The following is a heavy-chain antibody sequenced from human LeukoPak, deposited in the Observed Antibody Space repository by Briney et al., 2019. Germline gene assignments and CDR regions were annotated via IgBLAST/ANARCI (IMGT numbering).Heavy chain of an antibody. Sequence: PGGSLRLSCAASGFTFSSYEMNWVRQAPGKGLEWVAFIRYDGSNKYYADSVKGRFTISRDNSKNTLYLQMNSLRAEDTAVYYCAKRFEYYYDSSGYPPDAFDIWGQGTMVTVSS. CDR2: IRYDGSNK. D-gene: IGHD3-22*01. CDR3: AKRFEYYYDSSGYPPDAFDI. V-gene: IGHV3-30*02. J-gene: IGHJ3*02. CDR1: GFTFSSYE.